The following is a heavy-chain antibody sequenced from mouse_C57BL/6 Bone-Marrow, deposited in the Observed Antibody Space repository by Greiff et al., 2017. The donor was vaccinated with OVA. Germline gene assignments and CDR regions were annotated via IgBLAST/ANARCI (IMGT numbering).Heavy chain of an antibody. D-gene: IGHD1-1*01. CDR3: ARAHYYGSSLFAMDY. CDR1: GYSITSGYY. CDR2: ISYDGSN. V-gene: IGHV3-6*01. J-gene: IGHJ4*01. Sequence: ESGPGLVKPSQSLSLTCSVTGYSITSGYYWNWIRQFPGNKLEWMGYISYDGSNNYNPSLKNRISITRDTSKNQFFLKFNSVTTEDTATYYCARAHYYGSSLFAMDYWGQGTSVTVSS.